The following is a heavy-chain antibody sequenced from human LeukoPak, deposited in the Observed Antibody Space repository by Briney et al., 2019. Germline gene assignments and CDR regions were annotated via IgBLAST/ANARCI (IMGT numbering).Heavy chain of an antibody. V-gene: IGHV4-34*01. CDR1: GGSFSGYY. D-gene: IGHD4-17*01. CDR3: AREARTVTTD. J-gene: IGHJ4*02. CDR2: INHSGST. Sequence: SETLSLTCAVYGGSFSGYYWSWIRQPPGKGLEWIGEINHSGSTNYNPSLKSRVTISVDTSKNQFSLKLSSVTAADTAVYYCAREARTVTTDWGQGTLVTVSS.